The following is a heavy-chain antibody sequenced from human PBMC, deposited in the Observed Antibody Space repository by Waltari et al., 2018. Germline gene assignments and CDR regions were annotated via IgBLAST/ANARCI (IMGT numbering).Heavy chain of an antibody. J-gene: IGHJ2*01. CDR1: GGSISSGSYY. V-gene: IGHV4-61*09. CDR2: IYTSGST. Sequence: QVQLQESGPGLVKPSQTLSLTCTVSGGSISSGSYYWSWIRQPAGKRLEWIGYIYTSGSTNYTPSLKSRVTISVDTSKNQFSLKLSSVTAADTAVYYCARSPARYFDLWGRGALVTVSS. CDR3: ARSPARYFDL.